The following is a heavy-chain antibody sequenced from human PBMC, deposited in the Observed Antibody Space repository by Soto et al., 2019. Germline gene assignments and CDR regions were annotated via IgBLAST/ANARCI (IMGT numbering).Heavy chain of an antibody. D-gene: IGHD5-12*01. CDR1: GYTFTSYA. CDR2: ISGYNGDT. Sequence: GASVKVSCKASGYTFTSYAMHWVRQAPGQRLEWMGWISGYNGDTNYAQTFQGRVTMTTDTSTSTAYMELRSLRSDDTAVYYCAREGVAPYYYYGMDVWGQGTPVTVSS. CDR3: AREGVAPYYYYGMDV. J-gene: IGHJ6*02. V-gene: IGHV1-18*01.